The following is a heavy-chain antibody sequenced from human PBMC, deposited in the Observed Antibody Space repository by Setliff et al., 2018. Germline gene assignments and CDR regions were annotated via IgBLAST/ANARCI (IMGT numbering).Heavy chain of an antibody. CDR2: INHSGST. J-gene: IGHJ4*02. D-gene: IGHD6-13*01. CDR3: ARGGRISYRPSSSWYILDY. V-gene: IGHV4-34*01. CDR1: GGSFSGYY. Sequence: PSETLSLTCAVYGGSFSGYYWSWIRQPPGKGLEWIGEINHSGSTNYNPSLKSRVTISVDTSKNQFSLKLSSVTAADTAVYYCARGGRISYRPSSSWYILDYWGQGTLGT.